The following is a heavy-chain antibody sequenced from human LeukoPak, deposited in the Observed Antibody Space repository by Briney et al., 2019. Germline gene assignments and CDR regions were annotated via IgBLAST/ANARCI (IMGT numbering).Heavy chain of an antibody. V-gene: IGHV4-59*01. CDR2: VYYSGST. D-gene: IGHD2-2*01. Sequence: PSETLSLTCTVSGGSISSYYWSWIRQPPGKGLEWIGYVYYSGSTNYNPSLKSRVTISVDTSKNQFSPKLSSVTAADTAVYYCAGLRYCSSTSCYGWFDPWGQGTLVTVSS. CDR3: AGLRYCSSTSCYGWFDP. J-gene: IGHJ5*02. CDR1: GGSISSYY.